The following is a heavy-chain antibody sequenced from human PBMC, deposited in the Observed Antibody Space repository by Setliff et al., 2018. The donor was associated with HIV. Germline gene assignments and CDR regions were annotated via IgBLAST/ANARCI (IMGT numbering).Heavy chain of an antibody. D-gene: IGHD6-19*01. CDR2: IFYSGST. J-gene: IGHJ4*02. Sequence: KSSETLSLTCTVSGGSISSYYWSWIRQPPGEGLEWIGYIFYSGSTNYNPSLKSRVTISLDTSKNQFSLKLTSVTAADTAVYYCARGIYSSGWWGDYYFDFWGQGTLVTVSS. CDR3: ARGIYSSGWWGDYYFDF. V-gene: IGHV4-59*01. CDR1: GGSISSYY.